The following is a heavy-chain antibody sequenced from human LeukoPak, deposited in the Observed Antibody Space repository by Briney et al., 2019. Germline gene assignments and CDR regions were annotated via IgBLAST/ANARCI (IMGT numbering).Heavy chain of an antibody. CDR2: IFHSGYT. CDR3: ARETEKQWQY. J-gene: IGHJ3*01. V-gene: IGHV4-38-2*02. CDR1: GYPISSGYF. D-gene: IGHD6-19*01. Sequence: SETLSLTCTVSGYPISSGYFWGWIRQPPGKGLEYIGSIFHSGYTFYDPSLKSRLTLSVDTSKNQFSLGLSSVTAADTAVYYCARETEKQWQYWGQGTMVTVSS.